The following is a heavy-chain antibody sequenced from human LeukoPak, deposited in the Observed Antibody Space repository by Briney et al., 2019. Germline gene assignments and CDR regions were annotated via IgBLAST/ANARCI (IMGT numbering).Heavy chain of an antibody. CDR2: IYHSGST. Sequence: SETLSLTCAVSGYSISSGYYWGWIRQPPGKGLEWIGSIYHSGSTYYNPSLKSRVTISVDTSKNQFSLKLSSVTAADTAVYYCATYSSSFPFDYWGQGTLVTVSS. V-gene: IGHV4-38-2*01. J-gene: IGHJ4*02. D-gene: IGHD6-13*01. CDR3: ATYSSSFPFDY. CDR1: GYSISSGYY.